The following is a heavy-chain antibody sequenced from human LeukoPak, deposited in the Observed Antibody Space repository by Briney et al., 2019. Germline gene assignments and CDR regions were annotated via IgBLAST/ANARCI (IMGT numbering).Heavy chain of an antibody. CDR2: IYYSGST. J-gene: IGHJ4*02. Sequence: SETLSLTCTVSGGSISSGGYYWSWIRQHPGKGLEWIGYIYYSGSTYYNPSLKSRVTISVDTSNNQFSLKLSSVTAADTAVYYCARSQGGSLARGFDYWGQGTLVTVSS. CDR1: GGSISSGGYY. CDR3: ARSQGGSLARGFDY. V-gene: IGHV4-31*03. D-gene: IGHD1-26*01.